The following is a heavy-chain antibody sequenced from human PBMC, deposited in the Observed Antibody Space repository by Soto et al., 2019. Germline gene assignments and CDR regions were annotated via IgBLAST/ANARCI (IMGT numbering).Heavy chain of an antibody. Sequence: QVQLQESGPGLVKPSQTLSLTCTVSGGSISSGDYKWSWIRQPPGKGLEWIGYIYYSGYNYNNPSLKCXVTMSVGTSKNLFSLKLSSVTAADTAVYYCARSDNYVPFEYWGQGTLVTVSS. CDR2: IYYSGYN. CDR1: GGSISSGDYK. V-gene: IGHV4-30-4*01. J-gene: IGHJ4*02. CDR3: ARSDNYVPFEY. D-gene: IGHD4-4*01.